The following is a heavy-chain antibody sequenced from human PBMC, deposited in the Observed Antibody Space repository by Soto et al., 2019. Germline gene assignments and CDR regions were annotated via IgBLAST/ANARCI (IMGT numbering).Heavy chain of an antibody. CDR2: IIPIFGTA. D-gene: IGHD3-16*01. J-gene: IGHJ4*02. Sequence: GASVKVSCKASGGTFSSYAISRVRQAPGQGLEWMGGIIPIFGTANYAQKFQGRVTITADESTSTAYMELSSLRSEDTAVYYCARGGRGPTAVRVGDFDYWGQGTLVTVSS. CDR3: ARGGRGPTAVRVGDFDY. V-gene: IGHV1-69*13. CDR1: GGTFSSYA.